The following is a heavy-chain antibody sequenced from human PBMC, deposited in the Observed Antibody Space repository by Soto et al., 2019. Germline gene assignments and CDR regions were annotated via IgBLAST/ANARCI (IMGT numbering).Heavy chain of an antibody. D-gene: IGHD1-1*01. J-gene: IGHJ4*02. CDR2: IYQNGIT. CDR3: ARAVALPGLYYFDS. CDR1: GGSIRSSHS. Sequence: SETLSLTCDVSGGSIRSSHSWRWVRQPPGRALEGRGEIYQNGITNYKPSLKSRVTVSLDTSKNQFSLILTSVTAADTAVYFCARAVALPGLYYFDSWGQGTMVTVSS. V-gene: IGHV4-4*02.